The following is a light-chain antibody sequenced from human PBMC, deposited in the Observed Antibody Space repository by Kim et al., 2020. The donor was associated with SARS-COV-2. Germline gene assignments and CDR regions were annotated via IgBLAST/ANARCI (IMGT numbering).Light chain of an antibody. CDR1: RLADQD. CDR2: QDT. V-gene: IGLV3-1*01. J-gene: IGLJ2*01. Sequence: SYELTQPPSVSVSPGQTASINCSGDRLADQDVCWYQQLPGQSPVLIIYQDTKRPSGIPERFSGSNSGNTATLTISGTQAMDDADYYCQVWESTTAIFGGG. CDR3: QVWESTTAI.